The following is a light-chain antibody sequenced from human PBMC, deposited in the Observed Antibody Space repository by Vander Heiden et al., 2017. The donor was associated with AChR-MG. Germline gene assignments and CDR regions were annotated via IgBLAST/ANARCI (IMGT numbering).Light chain of an antibody. Sequence: DIRLTQSPSSLSASVGDRVTITCQASQDISNYLNWYQQKPGRAPKLLIYDASNLETGVPSRFSGSGSGTDFTFTISRLQPEDMATYDCQQYDNLPLTFGGGTKVEIK. CDR3: QQYDNLPLT. CDR2: DAS. J-gene: IGKJ4*01. V-gene: IGKV1-33*01. CDR1: QDISNY.